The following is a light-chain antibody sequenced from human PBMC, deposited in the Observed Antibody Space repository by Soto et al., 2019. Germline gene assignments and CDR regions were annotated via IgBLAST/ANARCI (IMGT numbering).Light chain of an antibody. Sequence: DIEMTQSPSTLSGSVGDRVTITCRASQTISSWLAWYQQKPGKAPKLLIYKASTFKSGVPSRFSGSGSGTEFTLTISSLQPDDFETYYCQHYNSYSEAVGQGTMV. CDR2: KAS. J-gene: IGKJ1*01. V-gene: IGKV1-5*03. CDR3: QHYNSYSEA. CDR1: QTISSW.